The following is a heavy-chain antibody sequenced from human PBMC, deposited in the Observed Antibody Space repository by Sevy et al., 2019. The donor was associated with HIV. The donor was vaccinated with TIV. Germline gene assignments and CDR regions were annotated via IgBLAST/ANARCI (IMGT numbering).Heavy chain of an antibody. V-gene: IGHV3-49*04. D-gene: IGHD6-13*01. CDR2: LKSDVYGGTV. Sequence: GGSLRLSCTASGFTFGDYCMSWVRQAPGKGLEWVAFLKSDVYGGTVDHAASVRGRFVISRDDSKTIDYLQMKDLKTEDTGVYYCTRWKAAQSIFDYWGQGALVTVSS. CDR3: TRWKAAQSIFDY. CDR1: GFTFGDYC. J-gene: IGHJ4*02.